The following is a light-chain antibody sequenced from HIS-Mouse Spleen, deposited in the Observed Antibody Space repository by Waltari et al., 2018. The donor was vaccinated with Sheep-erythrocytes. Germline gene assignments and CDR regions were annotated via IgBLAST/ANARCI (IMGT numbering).Light chain of an antibody. Sequence: DIQMTQSPSTLSASVGDRVTITCRASQSISSGLAWYQQKPGKAPKLLIYKASSLESGVPSRFSGSGSGTEFTLSISSLQPDDFATYYCQQYNSYSPLTVGGGTKVEIK. CDR3: QQYNSYSPLT. J-gene: IGKJ4*01. CDR2: KAS. CDR1: QSISSG. V-gene: IGKV1-5*03.